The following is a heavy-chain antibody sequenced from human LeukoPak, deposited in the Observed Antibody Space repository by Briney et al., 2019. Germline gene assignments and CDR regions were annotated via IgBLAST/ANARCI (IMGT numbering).Heavy chain of an antibody. CDR3: ARPKYYYDSSGLSP. CDR1: GFTFSSYA. V-gene: IGHV3-21*01. J-gene: IGHJ3*01. D-gene: IGHD3-22*01. CDR2: ISSSSSYI. Sequence: GGSLRLSCAASGFTFSSYAMSWVRQAPGKGLEWVSSISSSSSYIYHADSVKGRFTISRDNAKNSLYLQMNSLRAEDTAVYYCARPKYYYDSSGLSPWGQGTMVTVSS.